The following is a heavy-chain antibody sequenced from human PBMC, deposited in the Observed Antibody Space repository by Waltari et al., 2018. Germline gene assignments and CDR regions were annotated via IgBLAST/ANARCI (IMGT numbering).Heavy chain of an antibody. J-gene: IGHJ6*02. CDR2: IDPSDSYT. V-gene: IGHV5-10-1*01. Sequence: ESLRISCKGSGYSFTSYWISWVRQMPGKGLEWMGRIDPSDSYTNYSPSFQGHVTISADKSISTAYLQWSSLKASDTAMYYCARRCSTSCYRENYYYYGMDVWGQGTTVTVSS. CDR1: GYSFTSYW. D-gene: IGHD2-2*02. CDR3: ARRCSTSCYRENYYYYGMDV.